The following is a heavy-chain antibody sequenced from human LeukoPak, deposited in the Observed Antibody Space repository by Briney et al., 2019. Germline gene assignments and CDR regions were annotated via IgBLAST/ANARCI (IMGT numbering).Heavy chain of an antibody. CDR1: EFTFSTYS. V-gene: IGHV3-23*01. CDR3: ANGNRCTSPNCLGYYYFYMDV. D-gene: IGHD2-8*01. Sequence: GGSLRLSCAASEFTFSTYSMNWVRQAPGRGLEWVSGFSGSGGTTYYADSVKGRFTISRDNSKNTLYLQMNSLRAEDTAVNYCANGNRCTSPNCLGYYYFYMDVWGKGTTVTVSS. CDR2: FSGSGGTT. J-gene: IGHJ6*03.